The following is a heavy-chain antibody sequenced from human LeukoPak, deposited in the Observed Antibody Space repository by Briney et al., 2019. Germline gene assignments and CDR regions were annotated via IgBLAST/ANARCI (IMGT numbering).Heavy chain of an antibody. D-gene: IGHD3-22*01. J-gene: IGHJ4*02. CDR3: ARDSPPFYDSSGYPAY. CDR1: GGTFSSYA. CDR2: INPSGGST. V-gene: IGHV1-46*01. Sequence: ASVKVSCKASGGTFSSYAISWVRQAPGQGLEWMGIINPSGGSTSYAQKFQGRVTMTRDMSTSTVYMELSSLRSEDTAVYYCARDSPPFYDSSGYPAYWGQGTLVTVSS.